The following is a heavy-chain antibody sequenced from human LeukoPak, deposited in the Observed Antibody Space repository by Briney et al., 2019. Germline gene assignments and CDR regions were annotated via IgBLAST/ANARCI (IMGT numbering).Heavy chain of an antibody. CDR2: IYYSGSS. D-gene: IGHD5-24*01. Sequence: SETLSLTCSVSGGSISSSSSYWGWIRQPPGKGLEWIGSIYYSGSSFDNPSLKSRVTISVDTSKNQFSLKLSSVTAADTAVYCCARGGMATIDYWGQGTLVTVSS. V-gene: IGHV4-39*07. J-gene: IGHJ4*02. CDR3: ARGGMATIDY. CDR1: GGSISSSSSY.